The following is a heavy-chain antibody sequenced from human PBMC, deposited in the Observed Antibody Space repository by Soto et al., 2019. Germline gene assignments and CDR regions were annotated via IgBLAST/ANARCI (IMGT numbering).Heavy chain of an antibody. Sequence: PSETLSLTCTVSGGSISNYYWSWIRQPPGKGLEWIGYIYYSGRSNYNPSLKSRVTILIDTSKSQFSLKLNSVTAADTAVYFCVSGGSSFDSWGQGTLVTVSS. CDR1: GGSISNYY. CDR2: IYYSGRS. D-gene: IGHD3-16*01. V-gene: IGHV4-59*01. J-gene: IGHJ4*02. CDR3: VSGGSSFDS.